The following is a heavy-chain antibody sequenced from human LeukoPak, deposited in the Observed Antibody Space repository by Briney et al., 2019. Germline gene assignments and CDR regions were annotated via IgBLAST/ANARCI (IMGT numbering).Heavy chain of an antibody. CDR3: AKEGEYYYDSSGYYFDY. D-gene: IGHD3-22*01. V-gene: IGHV3-23*01. CDR2: ISGSGGST. CDR1: GFPFSSYA. J-gene: IGHJ4*02. Sequence: GGSLRLSCAASGFPFSSYAMSWVRPAPGKGLEWVSAISGSGGSTYYADSVKGRFTISRDNSKNTLYLQMNSLRAEDTAVYYCAKEGEYYYDSSGYYFDYWGQGTLVTVSS.